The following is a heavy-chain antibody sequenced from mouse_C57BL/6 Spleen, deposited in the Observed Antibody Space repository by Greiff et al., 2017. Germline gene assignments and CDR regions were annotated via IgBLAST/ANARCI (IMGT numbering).Heavy chain of an antibody. CDR1: GYTFADYN. V-gene: IGHV1-18*01. CDR3: ARLRPSSGYFDY. CDR2: INPNHGGT. J-gene: IGHJ2*01. Sequence: EVPLQQSGPELVKPGASVKIPCKASGYTFADYNMDWVKQSHGKSLEWIGDINPNHGGTIYNQKFKGKATLTLDKSSSKVYLDLRSLTSEDTAVYYCARLRPSSGYFDYWGQGTTLTVSS. D-gene: IGHD3-2*02.